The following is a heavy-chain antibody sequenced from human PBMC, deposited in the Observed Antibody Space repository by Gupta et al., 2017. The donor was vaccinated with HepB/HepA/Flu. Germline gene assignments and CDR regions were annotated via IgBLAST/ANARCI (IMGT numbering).Heavy chain of an antibody. V-gene: IGHV3-74*01. D-gene: IGHD7-27*01. CDR3: TGVTGDGRVGLADY. CDR1: AFSLNQYF. Sequence: EVQLVESVGGLVQPGRSRRLYCDASAFSLNQYFFLWFRQGPGKGLEWVSQMNRDGRSTAYADSVKGRFIISRDNARNTLYLQMNSLRDEDTAVYYCTGVTGDGRVGLADYWGQGTLVTVSS. J-gene: IGHJ4*02. CDR2: MNRDGRST.